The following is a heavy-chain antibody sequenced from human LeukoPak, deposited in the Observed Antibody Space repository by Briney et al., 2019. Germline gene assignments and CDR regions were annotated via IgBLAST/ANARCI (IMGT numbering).Heavy chain of an antibody. Sequence: PGGSLRLSCSGSGFTFSSHGMHWVRQAPGKGLVWVSRINSDGSITTYAESVKGRFTISRDNAKNTLYLQMNSLRAEDTAVYYCVRTLGAVDIWGQGTLVTVSS. J-gene: IGHJ4*02. CDR3: VRTLGAVDI. CDR1: GFTFSSHG. CDR2: INSDGSIT. D-gene: IGHD3-16*01. V-gene: IGHV3-74*01.